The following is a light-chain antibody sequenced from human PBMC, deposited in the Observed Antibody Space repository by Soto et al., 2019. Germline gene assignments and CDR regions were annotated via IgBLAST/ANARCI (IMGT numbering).Light chain of an antibody. CDR2: TAS. CDR1: QDISSW. CDR3: QQANSFPIT. J-gene: IGKJ5*01. Sequence: DTPMTQSACSVSAIRGHRGTITFRASQDISSWLAWYQQKPGKAPNLLIYTASNLQSGVPSRFSGSGSGTHFTLTISSLQPEDFATYYCQQANSFPITFGQGTDWRI. V-gene: IGKV1-12*01.